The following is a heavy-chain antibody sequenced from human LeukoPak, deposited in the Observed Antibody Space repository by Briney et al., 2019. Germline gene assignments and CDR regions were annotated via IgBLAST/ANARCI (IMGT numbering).Heavy chain of an antibody. J-gene: IGHJ4*02. CDR2: ISSSSYI. D-gene: IGHD1-26*01. CDR1: GFTFSSYS. V-gene: IGHV3-21*04. CDR3: AKARSGSYTFDY. Sequence: GGSLRLSCAASGFTFSSYSMNWVRQAPGKGLEWVSSISSSSYIYYADSVKGRFTISRDNSKNTLYLQMNSLRAEDTAVYYCAKARSGSYTFDYWGQGTLVTVSS.